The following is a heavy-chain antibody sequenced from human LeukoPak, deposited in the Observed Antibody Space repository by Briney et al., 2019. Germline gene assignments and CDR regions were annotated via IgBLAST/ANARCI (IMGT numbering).Heavy chain of an antibody. V-gene: IGHV3-30-3*01. CDR2: MSYDGSNK. Sequence: GGSLRLSCAASGFTFSSYAMHWVRQAPGKGLEWVAVMSYDGSNKYYADSVKGRFTISRDNSKNTLYLQMNSLRAEDTAVYYCARSPKATVIPTDYWGQGTLVTVSS. CDR1: GFTFSSYA. J-gene: IGHJ4*02. D-gene: IGHD4-17*01. CDR3: ARSPKATVIPTDY.